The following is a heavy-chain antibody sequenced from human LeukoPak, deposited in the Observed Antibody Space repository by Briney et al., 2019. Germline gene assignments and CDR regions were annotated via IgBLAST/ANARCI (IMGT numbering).Heavy chain of an antibody. CDR1: GGSISSGGYS. V-gene: IGHV4-30-2*01. CDR2: IYHSGST. D-gene: IGHD3-10*01. CDR3: ARGGGVSSYWFDP. J-gene: IGHJ5*02. Sequence: SETLSLTCAVSGGSISSGGYSWSWIRQPPGKGLEWIGYIYHSGSTYYNPSLKSRVTISVDRSKNQFSLKLSSVTAADTAVYYCARGGGVSSYWFDPWGQGTLVTVSS.